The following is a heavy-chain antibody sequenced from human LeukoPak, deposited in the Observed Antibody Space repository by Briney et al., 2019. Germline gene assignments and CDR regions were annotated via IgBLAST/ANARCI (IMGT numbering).Heavy chain of an antibody. J-gene: IGHJ4*02. CDR2: ISGSGGST. CDR1: GFTFSSYA. Sequence: GGSLRLSCAASGFTFSSYAMSWVRQAPGKGLEWVSAISGSGGSTYYADSVKGRFAISRDNSKNTLSLQMNSLRAEDTAVYYCARGDSSGWYFDYWGQGTLVTVSS. CDR3: ARGDSSGWYFDY. D-gene: IGHD6-19*01. V-gene: IGHV3-23*01.